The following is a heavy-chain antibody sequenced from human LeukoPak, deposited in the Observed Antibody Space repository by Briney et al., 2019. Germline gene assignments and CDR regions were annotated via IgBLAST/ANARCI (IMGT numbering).Heavy chain of an antibody. CDR1: GFTFSNAW. J-gene: IGHJ5*02. CDR2: IRSNSDGGTI. V-gene: IGHV3-15*07. D-gene: IGHD3-22*01. CDR3: ATDFYDST. Sequence: GGSLRLSRATSGFTFSNAWMNWVRQAPGKGLEWVGRIRSNSDGGTIDYAAPVKGRFTLSRDDSKTTLYLQMNSLQTEDTAVYYCATDFYDSTWGQGTLVTVSS.